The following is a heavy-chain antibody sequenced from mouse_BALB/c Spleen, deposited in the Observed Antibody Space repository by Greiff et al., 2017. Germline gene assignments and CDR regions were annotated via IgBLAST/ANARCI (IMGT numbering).Heavy chain of an antibody. J-gene: IGHJ1*01. CDR1: GFAFSSYD. Sequence: EVQLVESGGGLVKPGGSLKLSCAASGFAFSSYDMSWVRQTPEKRLEWVAYISSGGGSTYYPDTVKGRFTISRDNAKNTLYLQMSSLKSEDTAMYYCARQGSTYWYFDVWGAGTTVTVSS. CDR3: ARQGSTYWYFDV. V-gene: IGHV5-12-1*01. D-gene: IGHD1-1*01. CDR2: ISSGGGST.